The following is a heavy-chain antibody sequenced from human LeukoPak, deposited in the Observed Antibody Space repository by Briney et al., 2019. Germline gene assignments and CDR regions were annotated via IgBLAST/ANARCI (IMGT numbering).Heavy chain of an antibody. CDR2: INPNSGGT. D-gene: IGHD4-17*01. CDR3: ARPSPLDYGDYSFDY. Sequence: GASVKVSCKASGYTFTGYYMHWVRQAPGQGLEWMGWINPNSGGTNYAQKFQGRVTMTRDTSISTAYMELSRLRSDDTAVYYCARPSPLDYGDYSFDYWGQGTLVTVSS. J-gene: IGHJ4*02. CDR1: GYTFTGYY. V-gene: IGHV1-2*02.